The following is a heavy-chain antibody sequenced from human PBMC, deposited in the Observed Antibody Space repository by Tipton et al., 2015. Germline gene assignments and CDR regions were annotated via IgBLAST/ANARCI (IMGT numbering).Heavy chain of an antibody. CDR2: IYYSGST. D-gene: IGHD5-12*01. CDR1: GGSISSYY. V-gene: IGHV4-59*01. Sequence: TLSLTCTVSGGSISSYYWSWIRQPPGKGLEWIGYIYYSGSTNYSPSLKSRVTISVDTSKNQFSLNLRSVTAADTAVYFCAKTHGAYDWYLDHWGQGTLVTVSS. J-gene: IGHJ4*02. CDR3: AKTHGAYDWYLDH.